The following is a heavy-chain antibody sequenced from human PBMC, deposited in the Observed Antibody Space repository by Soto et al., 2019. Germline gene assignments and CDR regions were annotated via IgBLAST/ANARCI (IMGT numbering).Heavy chain of an antibody. CDR1: GYSFTNFH. CDR2: IDPSGGIT. V-gene: IGHV1-46*01. D-gene: IGHD3-22*01. CDR3: GKVVIGNDNYQTFVYYFDH. J-gene: IGHJ4*02. Sequence: ASVKVSCKASGYSFTNFHIHWLRQAPGQGLEWMGMIDPSGGITRDAQRLQGRITMTRDASTSTVYMEARSLTSEDTAVYYCGKVVIGNDNYQTFVYYFDHGGQGTLVTVSS.